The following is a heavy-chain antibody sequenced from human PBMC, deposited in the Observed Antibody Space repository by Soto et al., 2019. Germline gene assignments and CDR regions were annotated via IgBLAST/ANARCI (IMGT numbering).Heavy chain of an antibody. CDR2: IIPIFGTA. V-gene: IGHV1-69*13. CDR1: GGTFSSYA. Sequence: SVTVSCKDSGGTFSSYAISWVRQAPGQGLEWMGGIIPIFGTANYAQKFQGRVTITADESTSTAYMELGSLRSEDTAVYYCARNKVRDIVVVPAHPQRLYYYYGMDVWGQGTTVTVSS. CDR3: ARNKVRDIVVVPAHPQRLYYYYGMDV. J-gene: IGHJ6*02. D-gene: IGHD2-2*01.